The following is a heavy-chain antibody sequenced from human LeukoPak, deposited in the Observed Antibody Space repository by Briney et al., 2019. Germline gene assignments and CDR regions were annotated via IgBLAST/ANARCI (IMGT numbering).Heavy chain of an antibody. D-gene: IGHD3-10*01. Sequence: ASVKVSCKASGYTFTSYGISWVRQAPGQGLEWMGWISTYNGNTNYAQKLQGRVTMTTDTSTGTAYMELRSLRSDDTAVYYCARSPPDLWFGELHYYGMDVWGQGTTVTVSS. V-gene: IGHV1-18*01. CDR3: ARSPPDLWFGELHYYGMDV. CDR2: ISTYNGNT. CDR1: GYTFTSYG. J-gene: IGHJ6*02.